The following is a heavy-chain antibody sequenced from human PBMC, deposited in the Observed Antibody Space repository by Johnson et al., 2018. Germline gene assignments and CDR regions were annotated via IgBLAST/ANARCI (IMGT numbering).Heavy chain of an antibody. CDR1: GFTFSSYA. V-gene: IGHV3-30-3*01. CDR2: ISDDGGNK. D-gene: IGHD3-22*01. CDR3: ARPESANYYDSGEYVQH. Sequence: QVQLVESGGGVVQPGRSLRLSCAASGFTFSSYAIHWVRQAQGKGLEWVAVISDDGGNKYYADSVKGRFIISRANSTNTLYLQKKSLRAEDTAVYYCARPESANYYDSGEYVQHWGQGTLVTVSS. J-gene: IGHJ1*01.